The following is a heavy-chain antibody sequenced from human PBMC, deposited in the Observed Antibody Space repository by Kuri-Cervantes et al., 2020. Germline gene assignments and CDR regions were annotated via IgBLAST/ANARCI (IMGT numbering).Heavy chain of an antibody. V-gene: IGHV3-7*04. J-gene: IGHJ6*04. CDR3: ARDKTYYYDSSGLTDV. CDR2: IKQDGSEK. Sequence: GGSLRLSCTASGFTFGDYAMSWVRQAPGKGLEWVANIKQDGSEKYYVDSVKGRFTISRDNAKNSLYLQMNSLRAEDTAVYYCARDKTYYYDSSGLTDVWGKGTTVTVSS. CDR1: GFTFGDYA. D-gene: IGHD3-22*01.